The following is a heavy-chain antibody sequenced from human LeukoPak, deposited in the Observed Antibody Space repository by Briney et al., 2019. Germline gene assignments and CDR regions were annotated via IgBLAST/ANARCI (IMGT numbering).Heavy chain of an antibody. CDR3: ASLMVRGVYDAFDI. Sequence: SETLSLTCTVSGGSISSGSYYWSWIRQPAGKGLEWIGRIYTSGSTNYNPSLKSRVTISVDTSKNQFSLKLSSVTAADTAVYYCASLMVRGVYDAFDIWGQGTMVTVSS. CDR1: GGSISSGSYY. D-gene: IGHD3-10*01. V-gene: IGHV4-61*02. CDR2: IYTSGST. J-gene: IGHJ3*02.